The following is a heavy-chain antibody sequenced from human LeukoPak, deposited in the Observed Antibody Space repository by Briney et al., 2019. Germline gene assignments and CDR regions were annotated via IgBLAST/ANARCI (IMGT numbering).Heavy chain of an antibody. CDR3: TRHGTISSESYFDY. J-gene: IGHJ4*02. Sequence: SETLSLTCSVSGGSVSSYYWSWIRQSPGKGLEWIGYIHNSGRTNYNPSLKSRVTGFVDTSKNQVPLRLSSVTAADTAVYYCTRHGTISSESYFDYWGQGALVTVSS. CDR2: IHNSGRT. V-gene: IGHV4-59*08. CDR1: GGSVSSYY. D-gene: IGHD1-14*01.